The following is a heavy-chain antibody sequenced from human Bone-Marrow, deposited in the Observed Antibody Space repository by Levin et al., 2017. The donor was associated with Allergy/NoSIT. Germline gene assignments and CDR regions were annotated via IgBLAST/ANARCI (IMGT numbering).Heavy chain of an antibody. CDR1: GGSINGYF. CDR2: MYTITGNT. CDR3: ARTPEGMYGMDV. V-gene: IGHV4-4*07. J-gene: IGHJ6*02. Sequence: SETLSLTCTVSGGSINGYFWNWIRQSADKGLEWIGRMYTITGNTEYNPSLKSRVTMSVDTSKNQFSLKLTSMTAADTAVYICARTPEGMYGMDVWGQGTTVTVSS.